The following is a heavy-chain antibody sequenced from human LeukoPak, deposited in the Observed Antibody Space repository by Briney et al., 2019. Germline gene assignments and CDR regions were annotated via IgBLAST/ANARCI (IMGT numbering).Heavy chain of an antibody. CDR3: ARQPRYSSSSPFDY. CDR1: GSSFTSYW. CDR2: IYPGDSDT. J-gene: IGHJ4*02. D-gene: IGHD6-6*01. Sequence: GAPLKISCKGSGSSFTSYWIGWLRQMPGKGLEWMGIIYPGDSDTRYSPSFQGQVTISADKSISTAYLQWSSLKASDTAMYYCARQPRYSSSSPFDYWGQGTLVTVSS. V-gene: IGHV5-51*01.